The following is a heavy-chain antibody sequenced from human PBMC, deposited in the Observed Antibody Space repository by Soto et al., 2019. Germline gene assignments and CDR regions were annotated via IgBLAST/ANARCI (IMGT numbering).Heavy chain of an antibody. Sequence: ASVKVSCKASGYTFTSYGISWVRQAPGQGLEWMGWISAYNGNTNYAQKLQGRVTMTTDTSTSTAYMELRSLRSDDTAVYYCAREVSGPVLRSFEWLRRDYYGMDVWGQGTTVTVSS. D-gene: IGHD3-9*01. V-gene: IGHV1-18*01. CDR1: GYTFTSYG. CDR2: ISAYNGNT. J-gene: IGHJ6*02. CDR3: AREVSGPVLRSFEWLRRDYYGMDV.